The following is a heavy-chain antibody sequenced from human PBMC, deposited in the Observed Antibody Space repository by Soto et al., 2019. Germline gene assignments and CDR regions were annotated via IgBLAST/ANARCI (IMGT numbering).Heavy chain of an antibody. CDR1: GGSFSGYY. Sequence: SETLSLTCAVYGGSFSGYYWSWIRQPPGKGLEWIGEINHSGSTNYNPSLKSRVTISVDTSKNQFSLKLSSVTAADTAVYYCASLKSSSDEIYYYYGMDVWGQGTTVTVSS. CDR2: INHSGST. J-gene: IGHJ6*02. CDR3: ASLKSSSDEIYYYYGMDV. V-gene: IGHV4-34*01. D-gene: IGHD6-6*01.